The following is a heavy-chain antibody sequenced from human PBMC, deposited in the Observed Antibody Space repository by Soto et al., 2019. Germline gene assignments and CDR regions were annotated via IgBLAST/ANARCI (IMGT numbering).Heavy chain of an antibody. V-gene: IGHV3-21*06. D-gene: IGHD3-10*01. J-gene: IGHJ4*02. CDR2: ITSSSNYI. Sequence: EVQLVESGGGLVKAGGSLRLSCAASGFSFSSYSMNWVRQAPGKGLEWVSSITSSSNYIHYKDSVKGRFTISRDNAQSSLYLQMNSLRGDDTAVYYCARDTNFYASGSGVDYWGQGTLVTVSS. CDR1: GFSFSSYS. CDR3: ARDTNFYASGSGVDY.